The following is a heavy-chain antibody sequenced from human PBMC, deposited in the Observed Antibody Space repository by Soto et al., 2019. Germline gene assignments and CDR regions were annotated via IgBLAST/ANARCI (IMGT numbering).Heavy chain of an antibody. CDR2: ISSSSSYI. CDR1: GFTFSSYS. J-gene: IGHJ6*03. V-gene: IGHV3-21*01. Sequence: GGSLRLSCAASGFTFSSYSMNWVRQAPGKGLEWVSSISSSSSYIYYADSVKGRFTISRDNAKNSLYLQMNSLRAEDTAVYYCAAPDYGDYDYISYYYYMDVWGKGTTVTVSS. D-gene: IGHD4-17*01. CDR3: AAPDYGDYDYISYYYYMDV.